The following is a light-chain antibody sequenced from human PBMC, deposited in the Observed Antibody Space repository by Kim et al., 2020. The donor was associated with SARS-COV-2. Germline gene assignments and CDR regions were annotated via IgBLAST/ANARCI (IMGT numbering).Light chain of an antibody. V-gene: IGLV2-14*03. CDR1: SSDVGTYYH. CDR2: DVS. J-gene: IGLJ2*01. Sequence: GTSITSSCTGISSDVGTYYHVSRYQQHPGKAPKLMLYDVSNRPSGVSNRFSGSKSGNTASLTISGLQAEDEADYYCSSYTSSTTLVFGGGTQLTVL. CDR3: SSYTSSTTLV.